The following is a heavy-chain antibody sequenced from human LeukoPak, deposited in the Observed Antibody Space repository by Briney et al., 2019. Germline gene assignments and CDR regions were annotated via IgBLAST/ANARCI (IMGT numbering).Heavy chain of an antibody. V-gene: IGHV3-53*01. J-gene: IGHJ4*02. Sequence: PGGSLRLSCGASGFTVSGNYISWVRQAPGKGLEWVSVIYTAGSTYSADSVKGRFTISRDKSKNTLYLQMNTLRAEDTAVYFCAGGNSWPGLSYWGQGTLLTVST. CDR2: IYTAGST. D-gene: IGHD6-13*01. CDR1: GFTVSGNY. CDR3: AGGNSWPGLSY.